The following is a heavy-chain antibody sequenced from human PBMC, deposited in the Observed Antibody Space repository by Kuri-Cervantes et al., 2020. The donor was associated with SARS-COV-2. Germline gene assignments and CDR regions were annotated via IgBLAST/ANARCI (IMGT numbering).Heavy chain of an antibody. CDR1: GYTFTSYG. J-gene: IGHJ3*02. Sequence: ASVQVSCKASGYTFTSYGISWVRHAPGQGLEWMEIINPSGGSTSYAQKFQGRVTMTSDTSTSKVYMELSTLSSEDTAVYYCARDTIRLERRAFDTWGQGTMVTVSS. V-gene: IGHV1-46*01. CDR3: ARDTIRLERRAFDT. D-gene: IGHD1-1*01. CDR2: INPSGGST.